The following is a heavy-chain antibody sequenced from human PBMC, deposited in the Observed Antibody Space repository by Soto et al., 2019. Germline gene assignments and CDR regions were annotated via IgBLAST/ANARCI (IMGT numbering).Heavy chain of an antibody. Sequence: QVRLVESGGGVVQPGRSLRLACTASGFSFSSYAMYWFRQPPGKGLEWVAVISHDGFNKHYADSVEGRVTVSRDNSNHSLDLQLNSLRGEYTAMYYCARDMYSSDYFVKGFEPWGQGTLVTVAS. CDR1: GFSFSSYA. J-gene: IGHJ5*02. CDR3: ARDMYSSDYFVKGFEP. D-gene: IGHD6-19*01. V-gene: IGHV3-30-3*01. CDR2: ISHDGFNK.